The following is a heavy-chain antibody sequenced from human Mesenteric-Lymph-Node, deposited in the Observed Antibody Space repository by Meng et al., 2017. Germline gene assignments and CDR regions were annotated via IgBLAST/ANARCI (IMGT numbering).Heavy chain of an antibody. D-gene: IGHD3-10*01. CDR3: ARELGDGSESYHY. J-gene: IGHJ4*02. Sequence: GESLKTSCAASGFTVSSNYMSWVRQAPGKGLEWVSVIYSGGSTYYADSVKGRFTISRDNAKNSLYLQMNSLRAEDTAVYYCARELGDGSESYHYWGQGTLVTVSS. CDR2: IYSGGST. CDR1: GFTVSSNY. V-gene: IGHV3-53*01.